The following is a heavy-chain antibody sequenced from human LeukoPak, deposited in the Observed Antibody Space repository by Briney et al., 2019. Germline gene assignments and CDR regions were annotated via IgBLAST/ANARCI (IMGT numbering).Heavy chain of an antibody. CDR3: ARLDAVTATEFEY. V-gene: IGHV5-51*01. J-gene: IGHJ4*02. D-gene: IGHD2-21*02. Sequence: GESLKISCKGSGYSFTNYWIGWVRQMPGEGLEWMAIIYPDDSDTRYSPSFQGQVTISVDKSIRTAYLRWSSLKASDTAMYYCARLDAVTATEFEYWGQGTLVTVSS. CDR2: IYPDDSDT. CDR1: GYSFTNYW.